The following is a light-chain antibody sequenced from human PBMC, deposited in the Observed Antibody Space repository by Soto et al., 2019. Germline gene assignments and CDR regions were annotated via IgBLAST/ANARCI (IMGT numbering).Light chain of an antibody. J-gene: IGKJ4*01. CDR1: QSVSSNY. CDR3: QYYVSSPRT. V-gene: IGKV3-20*01. CDR2: GAS. Sequence: EIVLTQSPGTLSLSPGERATLSCRASQSVSSNYLAWYQQKPGQAPRLLIYGASSRATGIPDRFSGSGSGTDFTLTISRLEPEDFAVYYCQYYVSSPRTFGGGTKVEIK.